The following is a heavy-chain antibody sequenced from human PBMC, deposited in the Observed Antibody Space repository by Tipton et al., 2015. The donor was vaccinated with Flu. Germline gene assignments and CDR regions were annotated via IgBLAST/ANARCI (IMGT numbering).Heavy chain of an antibody. D-gene: IGHD3-22*01. CDR1: GFTFTDFW. J-gene: IGHJ4*02. V-gene: IGHV3-74*01. CDR2: VKGDGRST. Sequence: SLRLSCAASGFTFTDFWMHWVRQAPGKGLVWLSRVKGDGRSTVYADAVQGRFTVSRDNAQNKIYLQMNSPRVEDTAVYYCATGVGYYYDRWGQGTLVTVSS. CDR3: ATGVGYYYDR.